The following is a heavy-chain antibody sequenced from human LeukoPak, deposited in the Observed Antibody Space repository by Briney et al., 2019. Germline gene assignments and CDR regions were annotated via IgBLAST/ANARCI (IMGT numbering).Heavy chain of an antibody. CDR2: ISAYNGNT. CDR3: AVKNNRWFDP. CDR1: GYTSTSYG. V-gene: IGHV1-18*01. Sequence: GASVKVSCKASGYTSTSYGISWVRQAPGQGLEWMGWISAYNGNTNYAQKLQGRATMTTDTSTSTAYMELRSLRSDDTAVYYCAVKNNRWFDPWGQGTLVTVSS. J-gene: IGHJ5*02.